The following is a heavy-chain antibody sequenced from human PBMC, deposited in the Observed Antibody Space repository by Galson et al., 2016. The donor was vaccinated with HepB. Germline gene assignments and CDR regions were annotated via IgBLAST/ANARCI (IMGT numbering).Heavy chain of an antibody. CDR1: GFTFSSYA. CDR2: ISGSGGET. Sequence: SLRLSCAASGFTFSSYAMTWVRQAPGKGLDWVSTISGSGGETHYADSVKGRFTFSRDNSKNTLYLQMNSLRVVDTAVYYCARTITGTPWHHYYYGMDVWGQGTTVSVSS. CDR3: ARTITGTPWHHYYYGMDV. V-gene: IGHV3-23*01. J-gene: IGHJ6*02. D-gene: IGHD1-20*01.